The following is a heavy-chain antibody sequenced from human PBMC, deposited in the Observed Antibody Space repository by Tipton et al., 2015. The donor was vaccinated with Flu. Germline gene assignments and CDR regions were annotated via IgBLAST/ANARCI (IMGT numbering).Heavy chain of an antibody. CDR2: IYPGDSDT. J-gene: IGHJ5*02. CDR3: AGQSMMDDNWFDP. D-gene: IGHD3-22*01. Sequence: VQLVQSGAEVKKPGESPKISCKGSGYRFTTYWIGWVRQMPGKGLEWMGIIYPGDSDTRYSPSFQGQVTISADKSISTAYLQRSSLKASDTAMYCCAGQSMMDDNWFDPWGQRTLVTVSS. V-gene: IGHV5-51*01. CDR1: GYRFTTYW.